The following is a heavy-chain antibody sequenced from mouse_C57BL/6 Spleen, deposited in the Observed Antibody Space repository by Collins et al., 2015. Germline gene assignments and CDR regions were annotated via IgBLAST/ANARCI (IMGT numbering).Heavy chain of an antibody. CDR2: IDPSDSYT. D-gene: IGHD2-3*01. J-gene: IGHJ2*01. V-gene: IGHV1-50*01. Sequence: QVQLQQPGAELVKPGASVKLSCKASGYTFTSYWMQWVKQRPGQGLEWIGEIDPSDSYTNYSQKFKGKATLTVDTSSSTAYMQLSSLTSEDSAVYYCANAGWSPDYWGQGTTLTVSS. CDR3: ANAGWSPDY. CDR1: GYTFTSYW.